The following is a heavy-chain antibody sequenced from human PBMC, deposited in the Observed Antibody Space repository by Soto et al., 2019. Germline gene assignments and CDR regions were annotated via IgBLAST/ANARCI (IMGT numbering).Heavy chain of an antibody. CDR2: IWYDGSKE. D-gene: IGHD2-2*01. CDR1: GFTFSSYG. V-gene: IGHV3-33*01. Sequence: GGSLRLSCTASGFTFSSYGMHWVRQAPGKGLEWVAVIWYDGSKEYSADSVQGRFTISRDNSKNTLYLQMNSLRAEDTAVYYCAVVPAANGHYGMDVWGQGTTVTVAS. CDR3: AVVPAANGHYGMDV. J-gene: IGHJ6*02.